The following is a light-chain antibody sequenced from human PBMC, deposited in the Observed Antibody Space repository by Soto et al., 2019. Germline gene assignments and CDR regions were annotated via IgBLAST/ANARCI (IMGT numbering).Light chain of an antibody. CDR3: ATWDDSRNGYV. V-gene: IGLV1-44*01. CDR1: SSNLGSNT. Sequence: QSVLTQPPSASGTPGQRVTISASGSSSNLGSNTVSWYQQLPGTAPKLLIYDNDERPSGVPARFSGSKSGTSASLAISGLQSEDEGDYYCATWDDSRNGYVFGPGTQLTVL. J-gene: IGLJ7*01. CDR2: DND.